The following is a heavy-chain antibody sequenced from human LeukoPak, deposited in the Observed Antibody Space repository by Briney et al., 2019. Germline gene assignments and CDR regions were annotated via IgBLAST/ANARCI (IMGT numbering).Heavy chain of an antibody. D-gene: IGHD3-10*01. CDR1: GDSISTTPYY. CDR2: FYYSGST. V-gene: IGHV4-39*01. J-gene: IGHJ4*02. CDR3: ARRRYYGSGSLYFDY. Sequence: SETLSLTCTVSGDSISTTPYYWGWIRQPPGKGLEWIGSFYYSGSTYYNPSLKSRVTISVDTSKNQFSLKLSSVTAADTAVYYCARRRYYGSGSLYFDYWGQGTLVTVSS.